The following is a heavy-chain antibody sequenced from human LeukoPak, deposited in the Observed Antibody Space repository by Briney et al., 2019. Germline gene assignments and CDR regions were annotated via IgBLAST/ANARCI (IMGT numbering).Heavy chain of an antibody. CDR1: GFTFSNYA. V-gene: IGHV3-23*01. Sequence: GGSLRLSCAASGFTFSNYAMSWVRQAPGKGLEWVSGMSGSGGVTYYADSVKGRFTISRDNSMKTLYLQMNSLRAEDTAVYSCAKDSALKYYYDSSGLPHAFDIWGQGTMVTVSS. D-gene: IGHD3-22*01. CDR3: AKDSALKYYYDSSGLPHAFDI. CDR2: MSGSGGVT. J-gene: IGHJ3*02.